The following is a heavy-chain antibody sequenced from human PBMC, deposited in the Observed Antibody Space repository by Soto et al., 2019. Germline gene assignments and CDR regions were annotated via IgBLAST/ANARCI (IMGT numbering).Heavy chain of an antibody. D-gene: IGHD3-22*01. CDR3: ARDRGYYGSSGYYYFGSFDI. J-gene: IGHJ3*02. CDR2: INSDGTST. Sequence: PGGSLRLSCAASGFTFSSYWMHWVRQDPEKGLIWVSRINSDGTSTKYADSVKGRFTISRDNAKNTLYVQMTSLRAEDTAVYYCARDRGYYGSSGYYYFGSFDIWGRGTMVTVSS. V-gene: IGHV3-74*03. CDR1: GFTFSSYW.